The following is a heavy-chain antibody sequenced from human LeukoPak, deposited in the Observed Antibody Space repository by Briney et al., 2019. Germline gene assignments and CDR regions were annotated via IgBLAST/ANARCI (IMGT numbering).Heavy chain of an antibody. Sequence: PGGSLRLSCAASGFTFSSYGMNWVRQAPGKGLEWVSYISGSSSTIYYADSVKGRFTISRDNAKNSLYLQINSLRAEDTAVYYCARVRSNGWYNDYWGQGTLVTVSS. CDR2: ISGSSSTI. D-gene: IGHD6-19*01. CDR1: GFTFSSYG. V-gene: IGHV3-48*04. J-gene: IGHJ4*02. CDR3: ARVRSNGWYNDY.